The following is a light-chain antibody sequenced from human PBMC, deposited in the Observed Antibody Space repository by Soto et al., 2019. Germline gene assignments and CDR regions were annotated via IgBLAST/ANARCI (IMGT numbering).Light chain of an antibody. J-gene: IGLJ2*01. CDR3: SSYSSSGTLV. CDR2: DVR. V-gene: IGLV2-14*01. CDR1: SSDVGGHNF. Sequence: SALTQPASVSGSPGQSITISCTGTSSDVGGHNFVSWYQQHPGRAPKLMIYDVRNRPSGVSNRFSGSKSANTASLTISGLQAEDEADYYCSSYSSSGTLVFGGGTQLTVL.